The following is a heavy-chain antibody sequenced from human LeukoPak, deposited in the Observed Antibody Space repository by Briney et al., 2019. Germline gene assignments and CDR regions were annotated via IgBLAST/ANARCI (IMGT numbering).Heavy chain of an antibody. J-gene: IGHJ5*02. D-gene: IGHD3-22*01. CDR1: GGSISSSSYY. Sequence: SETLSLTCTVSGGSISSSSYYWGWIRQPPGKGLEWIGSIYYSGITYYNPSLKSRVTISVDTSKNQFSLRLSSVTAADAAVYYCARQRGYHYDSATNRFSDLWGQGTRVTVSS. V-gene: IGHV4-39*01. CDR3: ARQRGYHYDSATNRFSDL. CDR2: IYYSGIT.